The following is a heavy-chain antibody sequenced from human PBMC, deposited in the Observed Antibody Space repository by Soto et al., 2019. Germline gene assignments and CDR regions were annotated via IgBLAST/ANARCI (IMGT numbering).Heavy chain of an antibody. Sequence: GGSLKLSCAASGFTFSSYAMSWVRQAPGKGLEWVSAISGSGGSTYYADSVKGRFTISRDNSKNTLYLQMNSLRAEDTAVYYCAKDPYSSSWYLTYGMDVWGQGTTVTVSS. CDR2: ISGSGGST. CDR3: AKDPYSSSWYLTYGMDV. V-gene: IGHV3-23*01. CDR1: GFTFSSYA. D-gene: IGHD6-13*01. J-gene: IGHJ6*02.